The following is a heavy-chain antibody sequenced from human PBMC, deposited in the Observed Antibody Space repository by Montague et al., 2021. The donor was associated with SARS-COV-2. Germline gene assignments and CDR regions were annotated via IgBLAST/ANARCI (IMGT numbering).Heavy chain of an antibody. D-gene: IGHD1/OR15-1a*01. J-gene: IGHJ4*02. Sequence: SETLSLTCNVSGDSITNTRYFWGWIRQPPGKALEWIGSIYHNGKTYYNPSLERRALLSIDTSKNQFSLRLSSVTASDTALYYCAVEEQYHFDYWGRGSLVSVSS. CDR3: AVEEQYHFDY. CDR1: GDSITNTRYF. V-gene: IGHV4-39*01. CDR2: IYHNGKT.